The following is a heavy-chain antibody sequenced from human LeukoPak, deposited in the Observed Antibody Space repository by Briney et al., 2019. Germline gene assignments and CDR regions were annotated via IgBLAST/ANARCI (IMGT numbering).Heavy chain of an antibody. J-gene: IGHJ4*02. V-gene: IGHV4-59*01. Sequence: PAETLSLTCTVSVGSISIYYWAWHRQPPGKGLEWIGYNSYSGNTNYNPSLRSRVSISVDMSKSQFSLKLTSVTATDKAVYYCARAGRGWSFDYWGQGTLVTVSS. CDR2: NSYSGNT. D-gene: IGHD6-19*01. CDR3: ARAGRGWSFDY. CDR1: VGSISIYY.